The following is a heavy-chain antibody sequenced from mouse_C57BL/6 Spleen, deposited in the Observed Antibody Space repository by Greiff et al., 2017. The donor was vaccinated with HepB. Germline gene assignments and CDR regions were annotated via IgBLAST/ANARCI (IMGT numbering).Heavy chain of an antibody. Sequence: QVQLQQSGPELVKPGASVKISCKASGYAFSSSWMNWVKQRPGKGLEWIGRIYPGDGDTNYNQKFKGKATLTADKSSSTAYMQLSSLTSEDSAVYFCARAGLRKGYYAMDYWGQGTSVTVSS. CDR2: IYPGDGDT. CDR3: ARAGLRKGYYAMDY. V-gene: IGHV1-82*01. J-gene: IGHJ4*01. D-gene: IGHD2-4*01. CDR1: GYAFSSSW.